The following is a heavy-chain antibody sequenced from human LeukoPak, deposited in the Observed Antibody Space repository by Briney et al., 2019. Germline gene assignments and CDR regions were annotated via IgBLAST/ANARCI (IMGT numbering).Heavy chain of an antibody. V-gene: IGHV3-53*01. CDR3: ARSYSSSSGGLYYFDY. D-gene: IGHD6-6*01. J-gene: IGHJ4*02. CDR2: IYSGGST. Sequence: GGSLRLSCAASGFTVSSNYMSWVRQAPGKGLEWVSVIYSGGSTYYSDSVQGRFTISRDTSKNTLYLQMNSLRAEDTAVYHCARSYSSSSGGLYYFDYWGQGTLVTVSS. CDR1: GFTVSSNY.